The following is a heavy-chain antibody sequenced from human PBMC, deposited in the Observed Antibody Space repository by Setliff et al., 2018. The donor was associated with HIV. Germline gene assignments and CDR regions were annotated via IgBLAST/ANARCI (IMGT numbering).Heavy chain of an antibody. D-gene: IGHD2-21*02. J-gene: IGHJ4*02. V-gene: IGHV4-4*09. Sequence: LSLACTVSGGSISSSDYYWSWIRQPPGKGLEWCGYIYTSGSTNYNPSLKRRVTISLDTSKNQFSLKLTSVTAADTAVYYWARLCGDYFYFDYWGQGTLVTVSS. CDR3: ARLCGDYFYFDY. CDR1: GGSISSSDYY. CDR2: IYTSGST.